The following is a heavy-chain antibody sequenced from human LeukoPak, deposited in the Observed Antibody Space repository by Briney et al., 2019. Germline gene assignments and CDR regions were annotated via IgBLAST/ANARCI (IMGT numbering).Heavy chain of an antibody. CDR1: GFSLSTSGMC. CDR3: ARTYYYDSSGYYFDY. Sequence: SGPTLVNPTQTLTLTCTFSGFSLSTSGMCVRWIRQPPGKALEWLARIDWDDDKYYSTSLKTRLTISKDTSKNQVVLTMTNMDPVDTATYYCARTYYYDSSGYYFDYWGQGTLVTVSS. CDR2: IDWDDDK. D-gene: IGHD3-22*01. J-gene: IGHJ4*02. V-gene: IGHV2-70*11.